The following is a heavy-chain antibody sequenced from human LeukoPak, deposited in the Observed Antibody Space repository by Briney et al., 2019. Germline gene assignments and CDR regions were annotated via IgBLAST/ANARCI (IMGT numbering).Heavy chain of an antibody. CDR2: ISGNGDIT. CDR1: GFTFSSYA. Sequence: GGSLRLSCAASGFTFSSYAMTWVRQAPGKGLEWVSDISGNGDITYYADSVKGRFTISRDNAKNSLYLQMNSLRAEDTAVYYCARVLGYCSSTSCSPDYWGQGTLVTVSS. J-gene: IGHJ4*02. D-gene: IGHD2-2*01. V-gene: IGHV3-23*01. CDR3: ARVLGYCSSTSCSPDY.